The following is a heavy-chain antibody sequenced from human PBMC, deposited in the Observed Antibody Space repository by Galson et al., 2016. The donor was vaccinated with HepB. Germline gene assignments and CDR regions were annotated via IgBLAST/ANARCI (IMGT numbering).Heavy chain of an antibody. D-gene: IGHD3-9*01. V-gene: IGHV3-30*18. CDR1: GFTFSTYG. J-gene: IGHJ6*02. CDR3: AKGGPLLTGYPYYYGMDV. Sequence: SLRLSCAASGFTFSTYGMHWVRQAPGKGLEWVAVISYEGSNKYYADSVKGRVTISRDNSKNTLYLQMNSLRAEDTAAYYCAKGGPLLTGYPYYYGMDVWGQGTTVTVSS. CDR2: ISYEGSNK.